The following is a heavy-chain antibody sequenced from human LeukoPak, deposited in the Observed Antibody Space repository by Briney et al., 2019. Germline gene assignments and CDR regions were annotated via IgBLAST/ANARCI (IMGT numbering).Heavy chain of an antibody. CDR1: GFTFSGFA. CDR2: ISGNGDNT. V-gene: IGHV3-23*01. D-gene: IGHD1-26*01. J-gene: IGHJ6*01. CDR3: AKMKGHPLPKYYMDV. Sequence: PGGSLRLSCAASGFTFSGFAISCVRRTPGNGLEWVSGISGNGDNTLYADSVKGRFTISRDNSKNTLDLEMNSLRAEDTAIYYCAKMKGHPLPKYYMDVWGQGTTVTVSS.